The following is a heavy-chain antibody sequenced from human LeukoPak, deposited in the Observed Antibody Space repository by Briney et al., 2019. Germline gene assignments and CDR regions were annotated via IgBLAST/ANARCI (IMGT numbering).Heavy chain of an antibody. CDR3: ARVIGEHYYFDY. J-gene: IGHJ4*02. CDR2: INPSGGGT. Sequence: GASVKVSCKASGYTFTGYYMHWVRQAPGQGLEWMGIINPSGGGTRYAQKFQGRVTMTRDTSTSTVYMELSSLRSEDTAVYYCARVIGEHYYFDYWGQGTLVTVSS. CDR1: GYTFTGYY. V-gene: IGHV1-46*01. D-gene: IGHD2-21*01.